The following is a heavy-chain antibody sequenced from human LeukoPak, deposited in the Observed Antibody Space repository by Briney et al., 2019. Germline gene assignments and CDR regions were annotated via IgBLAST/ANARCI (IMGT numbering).Heavy chain of an antibody. J-gene: IGHJ4*02. D-gene: IGHD2-15*01. CDR3: AKGVGYCSGGSCQQFDY. V-gene: IGHV3-23*01. Sequence: SCKASGGTFSSYGMSWVRQAPGKGLEWVSAISGSGGSTYYADSVKGRFTISRDNSKNTLYLQMNSLRAEDTALYYCAKGVGYCSGGSCQQFDYWGQGTLVTVSS. CDR1: GGTFSSYG. CDR2: ISGSGGST.